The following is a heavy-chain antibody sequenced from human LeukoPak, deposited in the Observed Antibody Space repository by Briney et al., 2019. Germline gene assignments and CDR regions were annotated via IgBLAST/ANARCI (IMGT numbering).Heavy chain of an antibody. D-gene: IGHD6-13*01. Sequence: SVKVSCKASGGTFSSYAISWVRQAPGQGLEWMGRIIPIFGTANYAQKFQGRVTITTDESTSTAYMELSSLRSEATAVYYCARDGRVGSSWYYYYYMDVWGKGTTVTVSS. CDR2: IIPIFGTA. CDR1: GGTFSSYA. V-gene: IGHV1-69*05. J-gene: IGHJ6*03. CDR3: ARDGRVGSSWYYYYYMDV.